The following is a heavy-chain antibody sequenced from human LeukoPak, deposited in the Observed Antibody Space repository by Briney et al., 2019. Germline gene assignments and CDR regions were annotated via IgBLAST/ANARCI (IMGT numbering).Heavy chain of an antibody. CDR2: IRSKAYGGTT. V-gene: IGHV3-49*04. CDR1: GFTFGDYA. D-gene: IGHD2-2*02. CDR3: TRALIGYCSSTSCYNLEAHYYFDY. J-gene: IGHJ4*02. Sequence: GGSLRLSCTASGFTFGDYAMSWVRQAPGKGLEWVGFIRSKAYGGTTEYAAFVKGRFTISRDDSKSIAYLQMNSLKTEDTAVYYCTRALIGYCSSTSCYNLEAHYYFDYWGQGTLVTVSS.